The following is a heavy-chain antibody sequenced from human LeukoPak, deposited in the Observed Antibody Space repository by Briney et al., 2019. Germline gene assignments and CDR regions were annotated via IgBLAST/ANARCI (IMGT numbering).Heavy chain of an antibody. J-gene: IGHJ4*02. CDR3: ARDIKYYDILTGYHKSYLDY. D-gene: IGHD3-9*01. CDR2: IYTSGST. Sequence: PSETLSLTCTVSGGSISSYYWSWIRQPAGKGLEWIGRIYTSGSTNYNPSLKSRVTMSVDTSKNQFSLKLSSVTAADTAVYYCARDIKYYDILTGYHKSYLDYWGQGTLVTVSS. CDR1: GGSISSYY. V-gene: IGHV4-4*07.